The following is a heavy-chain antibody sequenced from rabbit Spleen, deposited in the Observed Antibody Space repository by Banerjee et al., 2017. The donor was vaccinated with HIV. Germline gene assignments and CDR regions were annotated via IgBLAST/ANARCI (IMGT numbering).Heavy chain of an antibody. Sequence: QQQLEESGGGLVKPGGNLTLTCKASGIDFSSYYYIYWVRQAPGKGLEWIGCIYTGGSGGIYYASWATGRFTISKTSSTTVPLQMTSLTAADTATYFCGRSSYAGYAGNDYGINLCCQGTLVTVS. CDR2: IYTGGSGGI. V-gene: IGHV1S45*01. J-gene: IGHJ4*01. D-gene: IGHD4-2*01. CDR1: GIDFSSYYY. CDR3: GRSSYAGYAGNDYGINL.